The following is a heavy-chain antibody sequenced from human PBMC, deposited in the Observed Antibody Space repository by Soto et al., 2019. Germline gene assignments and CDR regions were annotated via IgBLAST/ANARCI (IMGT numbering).Heavy chain of an antibody. D-gene: IGHD1-7*01. V-gene: IGHV3-64D*06. Sequence: PGGPQRLSYSVSGFTFSNFAMHWVRQAPGKGLEHVSAISSNGENTYYADSVKGRFTISRDNSKNTLYLQMSSLRSEDTAVYYCVKGSGTTPLYNWFDPWGQGTLVTVS. CDR1: GFTFSNFA. CDR3: VKGSGTTPLYNWFDP. CDR2: ISSNGENT. J-gene: IGHJ5*02.